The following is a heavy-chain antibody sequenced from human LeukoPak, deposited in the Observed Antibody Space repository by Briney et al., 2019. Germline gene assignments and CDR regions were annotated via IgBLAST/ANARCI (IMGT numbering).Heavy chain of an antibody. CDR3: ARGPYGSGSYY. Sequence: SEALSLTCTVSGGSISSGDYYWSWIRQPPGKGLEWVGYIYYSGTTYYNPSLKSRVTISVDTSKNQFSLKLTSVTAADTAVYFCARGPYGSGSYYWGQGTLVTVSS. CDR1: GGSISSGDYY. D-gene: IGHD3-10*01. CDR2: IYYSGTT. J-gene: IGHJ4*02. V-gene: IGHV4-30-4*01.